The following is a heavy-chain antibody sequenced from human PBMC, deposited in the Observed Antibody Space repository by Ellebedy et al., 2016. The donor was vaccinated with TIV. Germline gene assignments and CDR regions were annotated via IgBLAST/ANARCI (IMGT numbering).Heavy chain of an antibody. Sequence: ASVKVSCKASGYTFSTYGISWVRQAPGQGLEWMGWISVYNGNTDYAQKFQGRVILITDTSTSTVYMELMNLTSDDTAVYYCARARGVTVAGSNDFWGQGTLVTVSS. CDR2: ISVYNGNT. CDR1: GYTFSTYG. V-gene: IGHV1-18*04. J-gene: IGHJ4*02. CDR3: ARARGVTVAGSNDF. D-gene: IGHD6-19*01.